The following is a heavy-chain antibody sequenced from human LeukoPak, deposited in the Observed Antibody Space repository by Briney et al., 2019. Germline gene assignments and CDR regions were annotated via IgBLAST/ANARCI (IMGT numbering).Heavy chain of an antibody. CDR2: IYYSGST. J-gene: IGHJ4*02. CDR1: GGSISSGGYY. CDR3: ARSTVTTLPNPYYFDY. V-gene: IGHV4-31*03. Sequence: PSETLSLTCTVSGGSISSGGYYWSWIRQHPGKGLEWIGYIYYSGSTYYNPSLKSRVTISVDRSKNQFSLKLSSVTAADTAVYYCARSTVTTLPNPYYFDYWGQGTLVTVSS. D-gene: IGHD4-17*01.